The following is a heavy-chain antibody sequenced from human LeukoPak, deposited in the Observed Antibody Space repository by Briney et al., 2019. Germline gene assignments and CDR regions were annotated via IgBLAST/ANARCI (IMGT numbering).Heavy chain of an antibody. J-gene: IGHJ4*02. CDR3: TTDYDILPLQD. D-gene: IGHD3-9*01. CDR1: GFTFSSYG. Sequence: GGSLRLSCAASGFTFSSYGMSWVRQAPGKALEWVGRIKSKTDGGTTDYTAPVKGRFTISRDDSKNTLYLQVNSLETEDTAVYYCTTDYDILPLQDWGQGTLVTVSS. V-gene: IGHV3-15*01. CDR2: IKSKTDGGTT.